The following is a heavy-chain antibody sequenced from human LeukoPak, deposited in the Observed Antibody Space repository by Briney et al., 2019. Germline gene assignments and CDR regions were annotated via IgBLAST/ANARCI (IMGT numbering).Heavy chain of an antibody. V-gene: IGHV3-69-1*01. CDR2: STSSTK. J-gene: IGHJ4*02. CDR3: ARCGDGLPCDFDY. D-gene: IGHD3-10*01. Sequence: GGSLRLSCAASRFIFSDYYMSSTSSTKYYADSVRGRFTISRDNAKNSLYLQMHSLRAEDTAVYYCARCGDGLPCDFDYWGQGTLVTVSS. CDR1: RFIFSDYY.